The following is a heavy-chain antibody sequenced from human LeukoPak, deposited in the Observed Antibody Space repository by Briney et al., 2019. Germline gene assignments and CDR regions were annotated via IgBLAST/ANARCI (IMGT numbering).Heavy chain of an antibody. CDR3: AKWRAPTNDYGHGLHI. J-gene: IGHJ3*02. V-gene: IGHV3-48*01. CDR1: GFTFSSYS. Sequence: GGSLRLSCAASGFTFSSYSMNWVRQAPGKGLEWVSYISSSSTIYYADSVKGRFTISRDNSRNTLYLHLNSLRAEDTAVYHCAKWRAPTNDYGHGLHIWGQGTMVTVSS. D-gene: IGHD4-17*01. CDR2: ISSSSTI.